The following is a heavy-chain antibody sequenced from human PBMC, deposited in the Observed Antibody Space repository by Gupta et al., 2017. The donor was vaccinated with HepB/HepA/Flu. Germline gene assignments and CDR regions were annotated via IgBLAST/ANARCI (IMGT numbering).Heavy chain of an antibody. Sequence: QVQLQESGPGLVKPSETLYLTCIVSGGSVSSGFDYWSWVRQPPGKGLEWIGNIYYIGTTDYNPSLKSRVTISVDTSKNQFSLRLRSVTAADTAVYYCARNRTTAGWFDPWGQGTLVTVSS. CDR3: ARNRTTAGWFDP. CDR2: IYYIGTT. V-gene: IGHV4-61*01. CDR1: GGSVSSGFDY. D-gene: IGHD6-25*01. J-gene: IGHJ5*02.